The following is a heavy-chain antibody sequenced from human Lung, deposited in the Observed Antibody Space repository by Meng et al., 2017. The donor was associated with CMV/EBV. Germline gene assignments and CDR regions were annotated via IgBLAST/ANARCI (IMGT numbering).Heavy chain of an antibody. Sequence: QRLESGGGVGHCESSLDTSMGVSGFTFSSYALPWVRQAPGKGLECVAVISYDGSNKYYADSVKGRFTISRDNSKNTLYLQMNSLRAEDTAVYYCAHGGGDCWGQGTLVTVSS. V-gene: IGHV3-30-3*01. D-gene: IGHD2-15*01. CDR2: ISYDGSNK. CDR3: AHGGGDC. J-gene: IGHJ4*02. CDR1: GFTFSSYA.